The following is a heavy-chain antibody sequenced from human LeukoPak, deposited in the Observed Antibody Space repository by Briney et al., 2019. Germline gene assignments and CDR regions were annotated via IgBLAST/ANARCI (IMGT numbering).Heavy chain of an antibody. CDR2: ISYSGST. J-gene: IGHJ2*01. V-gene: IGHV4-59*01. Sequence: SETLSLTCTVSGGSISSYYWSWIRQSPGKGLEWIGYISYSGSTDYNPSLKSRVTISVDTSRNQFSLKLSSVTAADTAVYHCARVPPGVRSFDLWGRGTLVIVSS. D-gene: IGHD2-8*01. CDR1: GGSISSYY. CDR3: ARVPPGVRSFDL.